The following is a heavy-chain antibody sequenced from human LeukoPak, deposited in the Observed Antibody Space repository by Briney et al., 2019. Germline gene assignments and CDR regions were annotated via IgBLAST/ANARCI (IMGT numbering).Heavy chain of an antibody. CDR3: ARDGSYLGWEPIMSKMYFDY. V-gene: IGHV1-18*01. CDR1: GYTFTSYG. J-gene: IGHJ4*02. CDR2: ISAYNGNT. D-gene: IGHD1-26*01. Sequence: ASVKVSCKASGYTFTSYGISWVRQAPGQGLEWMGWISAYNGNTNYAQKLQGRVTMTTDTSTSTAYMELRSLRSDDTAVYYCARDGSYLGWEPIMSKMYFDYWGQGTLVTVSS.